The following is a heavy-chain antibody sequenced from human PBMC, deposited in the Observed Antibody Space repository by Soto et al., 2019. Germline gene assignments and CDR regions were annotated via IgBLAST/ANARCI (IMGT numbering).Heavy chain of an antibody. V-gene: IGHV5-51*01. D-gene: IGHD1-1*01. CDR2: IYPGDSDA. J-gene: IGHJ5*02. CDR1: GYTFSGYW. CDR3: VVQQKLPWVNA. Sequence: GESLKISCNGSGYTFSGYWIGWVRQMSGKGLEWMGIIYPGDSDARYSPSFQGQVTISADESITTAYLQWDSLKASDTAIYYCVVQQKLPWVNAWGQGTLAPVYS.